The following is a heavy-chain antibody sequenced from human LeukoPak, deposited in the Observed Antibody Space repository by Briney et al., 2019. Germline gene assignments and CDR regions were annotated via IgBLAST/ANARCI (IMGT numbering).Heavy chain of an antibody. CDR3: ARDRRPPGTYYYDSSGYYLAH. CDR1: GGTFSSYA. D-gene: IGHD3-22*01. V-gene: IGHV1-69*01. J-gene: IGHJ4*02. CDR2: IIPIFGTA. Sequence: GASVKVSCKASGGTFSSYAISWVRQAPGQGLEWMGGIIPIFGTANYAQKFQGRVTITADGSTSTAYMELSSLRSEDTAVYYCARDRRPPGTYYYDSSGYYLAHWGQGTLVTVSS.